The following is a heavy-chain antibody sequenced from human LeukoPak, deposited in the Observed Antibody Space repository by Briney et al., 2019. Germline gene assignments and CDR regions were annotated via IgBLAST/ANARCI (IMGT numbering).Heavy chain of an antibody. V-gene: IGHV3-21*01. J-gene: IGHJ6*03. CDR2: ISSSSSYM. CDR1: GFTIRSYE. CDR3: ARGGYSGYDYDYYYMDV. Sequence: GGSLRLSCAASGFTIRSYEMNWVRQAPGKGLEWVAYISSSSSYMYYADSVKGRFTISRDNAKNSLYLQMNSLRAEDTAVYYCARGGYSGYDYDYYYMDVWGKGTTVTVSS. D-gene: IGHD5-12*01.